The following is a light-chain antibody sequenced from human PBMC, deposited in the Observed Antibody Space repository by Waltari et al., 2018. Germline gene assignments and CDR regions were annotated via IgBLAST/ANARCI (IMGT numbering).Light chain of an antibody. J-gene: IGKJ1*01. CDR3: QQRHWPWT. V-gene: IGKV3-11*01. CDR1: KNIGNW. CDR2: TTS. Sequence: DIVLTQLPSTLSLSPGERATLSCGDSKNIGNWLAWYQQKPGQAPRLLIYTTSNRATGIPARFSGGGSWTDFTLTISSLEPEDSAVYYCQQRHWPWTFGQGTKVEIK.